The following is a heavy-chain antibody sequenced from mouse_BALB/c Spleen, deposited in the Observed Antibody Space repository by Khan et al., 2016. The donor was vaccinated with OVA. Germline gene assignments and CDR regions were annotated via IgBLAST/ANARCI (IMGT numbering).Heavy chain of an antibody. V-gene: IGHV5-6-5*01. CDR3: ARGYGNFVNPHYAMDY. J-gene: IGHJ4*01. CDR1: GFTFSIYA. Sequence: EVMLVESGGGLVKPGGSLKLSCAASGFTFSIYAMSWVRQTPEQRLEWVASISSGGSTYYPDSVKGRFTISRDTARNILYLQMSSLRSEDTAMYYCARGYGNFVNPHYAMDYWGQGTSVTVSS. CDR2: ISSGGST. D-gene: IGHD2-1*01.